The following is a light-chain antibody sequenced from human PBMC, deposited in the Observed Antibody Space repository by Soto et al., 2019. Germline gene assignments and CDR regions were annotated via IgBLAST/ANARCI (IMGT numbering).Light chain of an antibody. CDR3: QQSYSTPFT. V-gene: IGKV1-39*01. Sequence: DIKMTQSPSALSASVGDRVTITCRASQSISSYLNWYQQKPGKAPKLLIYAASSLQSGVPSRFSGSGSGTDFPLTISRLQHEDSATYYCQQSYSTPFTFGPGTKVDIK. CDR1: QSISSY. CDR2: AAS. J-gene: IGKJ3*01.